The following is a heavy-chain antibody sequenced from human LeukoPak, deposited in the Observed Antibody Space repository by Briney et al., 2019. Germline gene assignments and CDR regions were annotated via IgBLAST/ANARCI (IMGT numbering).Heavy chain of an antibody. J-gene: IGHJ4*02. CDR2: IKHDGREK. CDR1: GFTFETYW. CDR3: ARVRFPADC. Sequence: GGSLRLSCVASGFTFETYWMSWVRQAPGKGLEWLANIKHDGREKDYVDSVKGRFTISRDNAKASVYLHMNSLRVEDTAIYYCARVRFPADCWGQGTLVTVSS. V-gene: IGHV3-7*01. D-gene: IGHD2-2*01.